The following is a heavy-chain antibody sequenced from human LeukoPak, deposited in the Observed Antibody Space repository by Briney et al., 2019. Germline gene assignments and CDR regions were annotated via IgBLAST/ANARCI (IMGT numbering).Heavy chain of an antibody. V-gene: IGHV4-39*07. CDR2: IYYSGST. Sequence: SETLSLTCTVSGGSISSSSYYWGWIRQPPGKGLEWIGSIYYSGSTYYNPSLKSRVTISVDTSKNQFSLKLSSVTAADTAVYYCAVVGWLRPGYYYDSTPSSYFDYWGQGTLVTVSS. CDR3: AVVGWLRPGYYYDSTPSSYFDY. J-gene: IGHJ4*02. D-gene: IGHD3-22*01. CDR1: GGSISSSSYY.